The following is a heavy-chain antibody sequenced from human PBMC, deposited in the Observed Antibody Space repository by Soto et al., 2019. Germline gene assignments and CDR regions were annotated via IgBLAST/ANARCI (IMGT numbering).Heavy chain of an antibody. CDR2: IWYDGSNK. D-gene: IGHD3-22*01. CDR3: ARAADITYYYDSRRGGLDY. J-gene: IGHJ4*02. Sequence: PGGSLRLSCAASGFTFSSYGMHWVRQAPGKGLEWVAVIWYDGSNKYYADSVKGRFTISRDNSKNTLYLQMNSLRAEDTAVYYVARAADITYYYDSRRGGLDYWGQGPLFTVSS. CDR1: GFTFSSYG. V-gene: IGHV3-33*01.